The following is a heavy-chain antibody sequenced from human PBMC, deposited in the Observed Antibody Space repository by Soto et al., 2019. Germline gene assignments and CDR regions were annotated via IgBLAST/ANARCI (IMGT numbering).Heavy chain of an antibody. V-gene: IGHV3-11*01. CDR2: ISSSGSTI. D-gene: IGHD2-15*01. Sequence: GGSLRLSCAASGFTFSDYYMSWIRQAPGKGLEWVSYISSSGSTIYYADSVKGRFNISRDNAKNSLYLQMNSLKAEDTAVYYCARDPDIVVVVAATIQNDYWGQGT. CDR1: GFTFSDYY. CDR3: ARDPDIVVVVAATIQNDY. J-gene: IGHJ4*02.